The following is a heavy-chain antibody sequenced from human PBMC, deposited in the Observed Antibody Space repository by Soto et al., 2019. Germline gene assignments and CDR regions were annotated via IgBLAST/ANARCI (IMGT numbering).Heavy chain of an antibody. V-gene: IGHV1-69*02. CDR1: GGTFSSYT. Sequence: QVQLVQSGAEVKKPGSSVKVSCKASGGTFSSYTISWVRQAPGQGLEWMGRIIPILGIANYAQKLQGRLTITADKSTSTAYMELSSVRSEDTAVYYCASSLGYCSGGSCSTFDYWGQGTLVTVSS. D-gene: IGHD2-15*01. CDR3: ASSLGYCSGGSCSTFDY. CDR2: IIPILGIA. J-gene: IGHJ4*02.